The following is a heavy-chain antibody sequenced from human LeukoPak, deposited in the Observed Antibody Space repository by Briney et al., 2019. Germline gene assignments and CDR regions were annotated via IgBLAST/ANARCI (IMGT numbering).Heavy chain of an antibody. CDR3: ASGVGVVVAATPWFDP. Sequence: GGSLRLSCAASGFALSGSWMHWVRQAPGKGLEWVAVISYDGSNKYYADSVKGRFTISRDNSKNTLYLQMNSLRAEDTAVYYCASGVGVVVAATPWFDPWGQGTLVTVSS. J-gene: IGHJ5*02. D-gene: IGHD2-15*01. CDR1: GFALSGSW. CDR2: ISYDGSNK. V-gene: IGHV3-30-3*01.